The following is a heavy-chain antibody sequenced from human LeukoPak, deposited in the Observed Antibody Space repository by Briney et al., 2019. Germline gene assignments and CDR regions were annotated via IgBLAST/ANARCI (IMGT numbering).Heavy chain of an antibody. CDR3: ARDVTY. D-gene: IGHD2-21*02. V-gene: IGHV3-7*01. J-gene: IGHJ4*02. CDR2: IKQDGSGK. Sequence: GGSLRLSCAASGFSFSNYWMTWVRQAPGKGLEWVANIKQDGSGKYYVDSVKGRFTISRDNAKNSLYLQMNSLRAEDTAVYYCARDVTYWGQGTLVTVSS. CDR1: GFSFSNYW.